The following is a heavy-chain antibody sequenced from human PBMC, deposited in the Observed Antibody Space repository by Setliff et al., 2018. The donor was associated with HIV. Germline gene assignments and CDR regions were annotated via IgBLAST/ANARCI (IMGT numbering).Heavy chain of an antibody. V-gene: IGHV3-20*04. J-gene: IGHJ5*02. Sequence: LRLSCAASGFTFDDYAMHWVRQAPGKGLESVSAISGSGGSTYYADSVKGRFTISRDNAYNSLYLHMNYLNVEDTAFYYCARELYGSGDLWGQGTLVTVSS. D-gene: IGHD3-10*01. CDR3: ARELYGSGDL. CDR2: ISGSGGST. CDR1: GFTFDDYA.